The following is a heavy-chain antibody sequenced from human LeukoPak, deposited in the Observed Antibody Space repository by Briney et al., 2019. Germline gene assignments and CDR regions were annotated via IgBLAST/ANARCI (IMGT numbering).Heavy chain of an antibody. J-gene: IGHJ5*02. V-gene: IGHV3-74*01. D-gene: IGHD4-17*01. CDR2: INSDGSST. CDR1: GFTFSSYW. Sequence: PGGSLRLSCAASGFTFSSYWMHWVRQAPGKGLVWVSRINSDGSSTSYADSVKGRFTISRDNAKNTLYLQMNSPRAEDTAVYYCARGPYYGDSNWFDPWGQGTLVTVSS. CDR3: ARGPYYGDSNWFDP.